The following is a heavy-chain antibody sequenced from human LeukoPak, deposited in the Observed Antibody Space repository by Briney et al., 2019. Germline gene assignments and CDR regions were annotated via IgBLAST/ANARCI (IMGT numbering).Heavy chain of an antibody. CDR3: ARETNRSGSYNY. J-gene: IGHJ4*02. CDR1: GYTFTGYY. D-gene: IGHD1-26*01. CDR2: INPNSGGA. Sequence: ASVKVSCKASGYTFTGYYMHWVRQAPGQGLEWMGWINPNSGGANYAQKFQGRVTMTRDTSISTAYMELSRLRSDDTAVYYCARETNRSGSYNYWGQRTLVTVSS. V-gene: IGHV1-2*02.